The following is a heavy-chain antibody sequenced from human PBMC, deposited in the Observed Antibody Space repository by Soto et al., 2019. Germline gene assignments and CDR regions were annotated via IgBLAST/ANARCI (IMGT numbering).Heavy chain of an antibody. D-gene: IGHD2-8*01. J-gene: IGHJ4*02. CDR1: GYSFAGYW. Sequence: DSLKISCNGSGYSFAGYWLTWVRQKPGKGLESMGRIDPSDSQTYYSPSFRGHVTISATKSITTVFLQWCRLMASGTAMYSCARQTCDSDPGTNFLYYFENLGQGSPVTVSS. CDR3: ARQTCDSDPGTNFLYYFEN. CDR2: IDPSDSQT. V-gene: IGHV5-10-1*01.